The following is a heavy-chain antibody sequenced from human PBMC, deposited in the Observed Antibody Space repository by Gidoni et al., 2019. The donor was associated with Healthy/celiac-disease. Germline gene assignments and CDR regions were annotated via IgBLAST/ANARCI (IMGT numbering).Heavy chain of an antibody. V-gene: IGHV3-9*01. CDR2: ISWNSGSI. J-gene: IGHJ3*02. D-gene: IGHD4-17*01. CDR1: GFTFDDYA. CDR3: AKALIHDYGDYVEAFDI. Sequence: EVQLVESGGGLVQPGRSLRLSCAASGFTFDDYAMHWVRQAPGKGLEWVSGISWNSGSIGYADSVKGRFTISRDNAKNSLYLQMNSLRAEDTALYYCAKALIHDYGDYVEAFDIWGQGTMVTVSS.